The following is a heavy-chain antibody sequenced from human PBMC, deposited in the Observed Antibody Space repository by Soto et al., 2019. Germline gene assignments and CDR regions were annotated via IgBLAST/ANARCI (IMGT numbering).Heavy chain of an antibody. J-gene: IGHJ4*02. Sequence: PSDTLSLTGAVLGGSFGGYHWSGTGQPPGKGLEWIGSSYYGGRTDYNPSLKSRVTISVDTSKNQFSLKLSSVTAADTAVYYCARRREDVDTAMVIMFYFDYWGQGTLVTVSS. D-gene: IGHD5-18*01. V-gene: IGHV4-34*01. CDR1: GGSFGGYH. CDR3: ARRREDVDTAMVIMFYFDY. CDR2: SYYGGRT.